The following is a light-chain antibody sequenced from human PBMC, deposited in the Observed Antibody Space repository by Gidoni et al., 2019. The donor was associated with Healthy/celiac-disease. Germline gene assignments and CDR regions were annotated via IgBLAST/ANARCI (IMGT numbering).Light chain of an antibody. CDR2: DAS. CDR1: QDISNY. V-gene: IGKV1-33*01. Sequence: IQMTQSPSSLSASVGDRLTITCQASQDISNYLNWYQQKPVKAPKLLIYDASNLETGVPSRFSGSGSGTDFTFTISSLKPEDIATYYCQQYDNLPLTFGGGTKVEIK. CDR3: QQYDNLPLT. J-gene: IGKJ4*01.